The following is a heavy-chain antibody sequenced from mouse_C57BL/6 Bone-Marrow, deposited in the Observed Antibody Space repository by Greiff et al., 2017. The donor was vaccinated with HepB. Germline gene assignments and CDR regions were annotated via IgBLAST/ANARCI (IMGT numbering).Heavy chain of an antibody. J-gene: IGHJ2*01. V-gene: IGHV14-4*01. CDR1: GFNIKDDY. CDR2: IDPENGDT. CDR3: IKPVFDY. Sequence: EVQLQQSGAELVRPGASVKLSCTASGFNIKDDYMHWVKQRPEQGLEWIGWIDPENGDTEYASKFQGKATITADTSSNTAYLQLSSLTSEDTAVYYCIKPVFDYWGQGTTLTVSS.